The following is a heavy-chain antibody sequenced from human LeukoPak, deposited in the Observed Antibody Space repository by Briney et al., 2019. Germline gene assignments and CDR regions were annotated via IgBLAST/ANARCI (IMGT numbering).Heavy chain of an antibody. V-gene: IGHV4-34*01. CDR1: GGSISSYY. D-gene: IGHD3-22*01. CDR2: VNHSGST. CDR3: ARAKYYYDSSGYRPFDY. J-gene: IGHJ4*02. Sequence: PSETLSLTCTVSGGSISSYYWSWIRQPPGKGLEWIGEVNHSGSTNYNPSLKSRVTISVDTSKNQFSLKLSSATAADTAVYYCARAKYYYDSSGYRPFDYWGQGTLVTVSS.